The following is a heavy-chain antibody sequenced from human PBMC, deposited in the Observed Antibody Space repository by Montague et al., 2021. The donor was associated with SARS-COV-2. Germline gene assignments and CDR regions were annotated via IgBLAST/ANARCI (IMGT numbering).Heavy chain of an antibody. CDR3: ARRPELGSGYWYFDL. D-gene: IGHD7-27*01. Sequence: TLSLTCTVSGGSIITGSYFWTWIRQPAGKGLEWIGRVHTSGSTNFNPSLKSRVTMSVDPSKNQFSLELASVTAADTAVYYCARRPELGSGYWYFDLWGRGTLNAVSA. CDR2: VHTSGST. J-gene: IGHJ2*01. CDR1: GGSIITGSYF. V-gene: IGHV4-61*02.